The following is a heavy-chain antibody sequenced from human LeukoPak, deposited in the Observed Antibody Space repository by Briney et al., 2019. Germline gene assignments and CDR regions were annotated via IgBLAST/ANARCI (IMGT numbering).Heavy chain of an antibody. CDR2: INSDGSST. CDR3: ARETTVTAGYDY. CDR1: GFDFSSYW. V-gene: IGHV3-74*01. Sequence: VQLGGSLRLSCAASGFDFSSYWMHWVRQAPGKGLVWVSRINSDGSSTSYADSVKGRFTISRDNAKNTLYLQMNSLRAEDTAVYYCARETTVTAGYDYWGQGTLVTVSS. D-gene: IGHD4-17*01. J-gene: IGHJ4*02.